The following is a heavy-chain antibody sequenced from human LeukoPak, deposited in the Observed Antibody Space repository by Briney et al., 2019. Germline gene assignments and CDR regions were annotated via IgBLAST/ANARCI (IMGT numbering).Heavy chain of an antibody. CDR1: GFTFSSYS. D-gene: IGHD3-10*01. J-gene: IGHJ4*02. CDR2: ISSSSSYI. Sequence: GGSLRLSCAASGFTFSSYSMTWVRQAPGKGLEWVSSISSSSSYIYYADSVKGRFTISRDNAKNSLYLQMSSLRAEDTAVYYCARDRRLYYYGSGIKTTWGQGTLVTVSS. V-gene: IGHV3-21*01. CDR3: ARDRRLYYYGSGIKTT.